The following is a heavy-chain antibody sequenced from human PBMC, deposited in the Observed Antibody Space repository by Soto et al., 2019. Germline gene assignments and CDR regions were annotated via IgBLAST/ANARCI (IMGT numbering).Heavy chain of an antibody. V-gene: IGHV1-18*01. D-gene: IGHD5-18*01. CDR3: ARGLNGYLHYFDY. J-gene: IGHJ4*02. CDR2: ISTYDGNT. CDR1: GYTFTTYA. Sequence: ASLKVSCKASGYTFTTYAISWVRQAPGEGLEWMGWISTYDGNTDYAQNLQGRVTMTTDTSTNTAYMELRSLRSEDTAVYYCARGLNGYLHYFDYWGQGTLVTVSP.